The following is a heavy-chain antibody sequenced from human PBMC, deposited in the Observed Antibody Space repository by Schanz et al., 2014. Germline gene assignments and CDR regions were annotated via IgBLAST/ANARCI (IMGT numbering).Heavy chain of an antibody. CDR3: AIAFEWLRSAR. D-gene: IGHD5-12*01. J-gene: IGHJ3*01. CDR2: MNTNSGNT. V-gene: IGHV1-8*01. CDR1: RYTFTNYE. Sequence: NNPGASVQVSCKASRYTFTNYEINCLRQATGQGLEWMGWMNTNSGNTGYAQKFQGRVTMTRNTSISTAYMELSSLRSDDTAVYYCAIAFEWLRSARGGQGTMVTVSS.